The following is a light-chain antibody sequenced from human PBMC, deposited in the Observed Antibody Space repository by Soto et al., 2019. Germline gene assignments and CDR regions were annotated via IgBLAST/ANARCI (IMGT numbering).Light chain of an antibody. CDR1: QSVSSSH. V-gene: IGKV3-20*01. CDR3: QQYGSSPPLT. J-gene: IGKJ4*01. CDR2: GAS. Sequence: EIVLTQSPGTLSLSPGERATLSCRASQSVSSSHLAWYQQKPGQAPRLLIYGASSRATGIPDRFSGSGSGTDFTLTISRLEPEDVVVYYCQQYGSSPPLTFGGRTKVEIK.